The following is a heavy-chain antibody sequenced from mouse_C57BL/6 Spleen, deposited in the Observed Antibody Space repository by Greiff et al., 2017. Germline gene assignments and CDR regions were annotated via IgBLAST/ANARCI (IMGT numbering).Heavy chain of an antibody. CDR3: ASRSYDFDV. D-gene: IGHD1-1*01. CDR1: GYAFTNYL. V-gene: IGHV1-54*01. Sequence: VQLQQSGAELVRPGTSVKVSCKASGYAFTNYLLEWVKQRPGQGLEWIGVINPGSGGPNYNEKFKGKATLTADKSSSTAYMQLRSLTSEDSACECCASRSYDFDVWGTGTTVTVSS. J-gene: IGHJ1*03. CDR2: INPGSGGP.